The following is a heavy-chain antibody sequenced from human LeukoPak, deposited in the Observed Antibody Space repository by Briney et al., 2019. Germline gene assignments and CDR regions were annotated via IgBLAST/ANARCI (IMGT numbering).Heavy chain of an antibody. D-gene: IGHD1-1*01. CDR3: ARDPRYNWYFDY. Sequence: SETLSLTCAVYGGSFSGYYWSWIRQPPGKGLEWIGEINHSGSTNYNPSLKSRVTLSVDTSKNQFSLKLSSVTAADTAMYYCARDPRYNWYFDYWGQGTLVTVSS. J-gene: IGHJ4*02. V-gene: IGHV4-34*01. CDR2: INHSGST. CDR1: GGSFSGYY.